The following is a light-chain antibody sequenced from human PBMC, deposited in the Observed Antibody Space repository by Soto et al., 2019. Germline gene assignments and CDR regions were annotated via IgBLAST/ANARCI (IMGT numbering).Light chain of an antibody. CDR2: GES. Sequence: EIVLTQSPGTLSLSPGEIATLSCRASQSVSSSYLAWYQQKPGQAPRLLIHGESSRATGIPDRFSGSGSGTDFTLTISRLEPEDFAVYYCQQYGSSIFTFGPGTKVDIK. CDR3: QQYGSSIFT. J-gene: IGKJ3*01. CDR1: QSVSSSY. V-gene: IGKV3-20*01.